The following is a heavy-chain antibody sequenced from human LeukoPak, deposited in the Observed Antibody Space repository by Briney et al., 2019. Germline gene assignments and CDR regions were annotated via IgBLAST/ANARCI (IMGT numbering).Heavy chain of an antibody. CDR2: IYYSGST. CDR1: GGSISSSSYY. Sequence: PSETLSLTCTVSGGSISSSSYYWGWIRQPPGKGLEWIGSIYYSGSTYYNPSLKSRVTISVDTSKNQCSLKLSSVTAADTAVYYCASTLRYFDLYFDYWGQGTLVTVSS. D-gene: IGHD3-9*01. J-gene: IGHJ4*02. V-gene: IGHV4-39*01. CDR3: ASTLRYFDLYFDY.